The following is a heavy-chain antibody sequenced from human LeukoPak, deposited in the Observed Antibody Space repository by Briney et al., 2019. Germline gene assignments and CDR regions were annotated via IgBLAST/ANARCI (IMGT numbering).Heavy chain of an antibody. CDR2: ISAYNGNT. CDR3: ARGGTKGIDY. D-gene: IGHD2-8*01. J-gene: IGHJ4*02. V-gene: IGHV1-8*02. Sequence: ASVKVSCKASGGTFSSYAISWVRQAPGQGLEWMGWISAYNGNTGYAQKFQGRVTMTRNTSISTAYMELSSLRSEDTAVYYCARGGTKGIDYWGQGTLVTVSS. CDR1: GGTFSSYA.